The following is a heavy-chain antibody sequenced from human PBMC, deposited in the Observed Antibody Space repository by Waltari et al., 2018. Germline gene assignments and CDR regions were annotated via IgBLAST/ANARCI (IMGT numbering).Heavy chain of an antibody. V-gene: IGHV1-18*01. D-gene: IGHD2-21*01. CDR2: IHGYTGDT. Sequence: QVQLVQSGVEVKKPGASVKVSCEASGSTFSNYGISWVRQAPGEGFEWMGWIHGYTGDTDYGQELQDRVTMTTDTSTNTAYMERRSLSSDDPAVYYCARDLSLAPATLMVVPPPFDYWGQGTLVTVSS. CDR3: ARDLSLAPATLMVVPPPFDY. J-gene: IGHJ4*02. CDR1: GSTFSNYG.